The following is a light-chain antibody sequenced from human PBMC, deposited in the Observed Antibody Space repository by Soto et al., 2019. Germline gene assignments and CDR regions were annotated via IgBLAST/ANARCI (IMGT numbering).Light chain of an antibody. Sequence: DIQMTQSPSSLSASVGDRVTITCRASQSISNYLNWYQQKPGKAPKLLIYAASSLQSGVSSRFSGSGSGTDFTLTISSLQPEDFATYYCQQSYSIPVTFGGGTKVAIK. CDR1: QSISNY. CDR3: QQSYSIPVT. J-gene: IGKJ4*01. V-gene: IGKV1-39*01. CDR2: AAS.